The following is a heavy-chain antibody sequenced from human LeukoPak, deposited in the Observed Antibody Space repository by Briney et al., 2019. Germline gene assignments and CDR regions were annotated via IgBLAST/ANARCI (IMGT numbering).Heavy chain of an antibody. D-gene: IGHD1-1*01. CDR1: GFTFSTYA. V-gene: IGHV3-23*01. CDR3: AKLGTTGATGSHTDY. CDR2: ISGSGGST. J-gene: IGHJ4*02. Sequence: PGGSLRLSCAASGFTFSTYAMSWVRQAPGKGLEWVSVISGSGGSTYYADSVKGRFTISRDNSKNTLYLQMNSLRAEDTAVYYCAKLGTTGATGSHTDYWGQGALVTVSS.